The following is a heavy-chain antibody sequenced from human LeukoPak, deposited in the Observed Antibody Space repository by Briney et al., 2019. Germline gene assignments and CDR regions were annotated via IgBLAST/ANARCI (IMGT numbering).Heavy chain of an antibody. CDR3: ARIRDGYNDAYDL. D-gene: IGHD5-24*01. V-gene: IGHV1-46*01. CDR1: GYTFTNSY. Sequence: ASVKVSCKASGYTFTNSYIHWVRQAPGQVLEWMGLINPDGGNTNYAQNFQGRVTLTRDTSTSTVYVELSSLRFEDTAIYYCARIRDGYNDAYDLWGQGTVVTVPS. CDR2: INPDGGNT. J-gene: IGHJ3*01.